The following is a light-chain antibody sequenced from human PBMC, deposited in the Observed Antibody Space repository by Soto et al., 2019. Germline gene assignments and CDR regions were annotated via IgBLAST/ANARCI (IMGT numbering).Light chain of an antibody. V-gene: IGKV1-12*01. Sequence: DIQMTQSPSSVSASVGDRVTITCRASQGINTWLAWYKQKPGKAPNLLIYAVSSLQSGVPSRFSGSGSGTDFTLTINSLQPEDVATYFCQQANSFPRTFGGGTTVEIK. CDR2: AVS. J-gene: IGKJ4*01. CDR3: QQANSFPRT. CDR1: QGINTW.